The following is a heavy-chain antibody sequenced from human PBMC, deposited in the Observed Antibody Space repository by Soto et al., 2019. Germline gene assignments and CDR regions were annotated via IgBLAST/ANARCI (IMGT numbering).Heavy chain of an antibody. V-gene: IGHV3-30*18. J-gene: IGHJ4*02. CDR1: GFTFSSYG. Sequence: PGGTLRLSCAASGFTFSSYGMHWVRQAPGKGLEGVAVISYDGSNKYYADSVKGRFAISRDNSKNTLYLQMNSLRAEDTAVYYFAKDSGTTAWELLLDYWRQGILVTVSS. D-gene: IGHD1-26*01. CDR2: ISYDGSNK. CDR3: AKDSGTTAWELLLDY.